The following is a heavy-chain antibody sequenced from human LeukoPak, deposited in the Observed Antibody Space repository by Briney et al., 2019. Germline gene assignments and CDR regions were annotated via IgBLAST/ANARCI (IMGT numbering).Heavy chain of an antibody. CDR1: GFTFSDYY. J-gene: IGHJ4*02. Sequence: GGSLRLSCAASGFTFSDYYMSWIRQSPGKGLEWLSHIGRSGDDKNYADSVKGRFIISRDNAENSLYLQMNSLRIEDTAIYYCATDIRAVGDSRYFDYWGQGALVTVSS. CDR3: ATDIRAVGDSRYFDY. D-gene: IGHD1-26*01. V-gene: IGHV3-11*01. CDR2: IGRSGDDK.